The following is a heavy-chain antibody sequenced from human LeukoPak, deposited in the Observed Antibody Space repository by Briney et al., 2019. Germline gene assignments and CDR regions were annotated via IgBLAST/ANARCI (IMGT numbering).Heavy chain of an antibody. CDR3: ASFYCSGGSCYQYYYYYYMDV. CDR2: IYYSGST. D-gene: IGHD2-15*01. Sequence: PSENLSLNCTVSGGSISSRSYYWGWIGQPPGKGLEWIGIIYYSGSTYSTPSLKSRVTISVDTSKYQFSLKLSSATAADTAVYYCASFYCSGGSCYQYYYYYYMDVWGKGTTVTISS. V-gene: IGHV4-39*01. CDR1: GGSISSRSYY. J-gene: IGHJ6*03.